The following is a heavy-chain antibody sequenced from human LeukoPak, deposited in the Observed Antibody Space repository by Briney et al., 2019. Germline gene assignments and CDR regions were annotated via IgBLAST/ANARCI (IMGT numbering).Heavy chain of an antibody. J-gene: IGHJ6*02. Sequence: SETLSLTCTVSGASIGNYYWSGFRQPPGKGLEWIGYIYYTGRTNFNPSLKSRVTMSVDTSKNQLSLKLSSVTAADTAVYYCARDIGSGPVDVWGQGTTVTVSS. CDR2: IYYTGRT. V-gene: IGHV4-59*01. CDR3: ARDIGSGPVDV. CDR1: GASIGNYY. D-gene: IGHD3-10*01.